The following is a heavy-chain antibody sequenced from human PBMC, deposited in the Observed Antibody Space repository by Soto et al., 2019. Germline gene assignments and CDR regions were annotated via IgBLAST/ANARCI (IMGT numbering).Heavy chain of an antibody. CDR3: ARGLSFRGVFDV. D-gene: IGHD1-26*01. J-gene: IGHJ3*01. V-gene: IGHV4-4*02. CDR2: IYHAGSP. Sequence: HLQESGPGLVKPSGTLSLTCDVSGGSISSSSWWTWVRQSPGKGLEWIGEIYHAGSPNYNPSCQSRGTILAEKSKNHCSLGLTSVNGAEPAMYYFARGLSFRGVFDVWGQGTTVTVSS. CDR1: GGSISSSSW.